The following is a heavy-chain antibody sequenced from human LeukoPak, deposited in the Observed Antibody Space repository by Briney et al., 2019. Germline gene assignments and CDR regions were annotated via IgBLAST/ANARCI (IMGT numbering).Heavy chain of an antibody. D-gene: IGHD2-15*01. J-gene: IGHJ4*02. V-gene: IGHV1-18*01. CDR3: ARDRGPASGGSVDY. Sequence: ASVRVSCKASGYTFTSHGISWVRQAPGQGLEGMGWISAYNGNTNYAQKLQGRVTMTTDTSTSTAYMELRSLRSDDTAVYYCARDRGPASGGSVDYWGQGTLVTVSS. CDR1: GYTFTSHG. CDR2: ISAYNGNT.